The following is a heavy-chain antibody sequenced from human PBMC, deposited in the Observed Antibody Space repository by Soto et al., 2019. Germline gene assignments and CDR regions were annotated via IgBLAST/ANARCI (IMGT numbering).Heavy chain of an antibody. Sequence: GGSLRLSFASSGVTFMLSWVTWVRQAAGKGLEWVGRIKSKGGGETTDYAAPVKDRVTISRDDSKSTLYLQMNSLKVDDTAVYYCALVRSVSCLSLHYWGQGTLVTVSS. CDR2: IKSKGGGETT. V-gene: IGHV3-15*01. J-gene: IGHJ4*02. CDR1: GVTFMLSW. CDR3: ALVRSVSCLSLHY. D-gene: IGHD2-2*01.